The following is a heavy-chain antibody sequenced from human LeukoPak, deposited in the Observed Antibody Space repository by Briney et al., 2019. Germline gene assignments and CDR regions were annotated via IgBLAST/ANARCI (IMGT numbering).Heavy chain of an antibody. CDR1: GYTFTSYG. CDR2: ISAYNGNT. D-gene: IGHD6-6*01. J-gene: IGHJ6*03. Sequence: ASVKVSCKASGYTFTSYGISWVRQAPGQGLEWMGWISAYNGNTNYAQKFQGRVTITADESTSTAYMELSSLRSEDTAMYYCAREYSSSSGYYYMDVWGKGTTVTVSS. CDR3: AREYSSSSGYYYMDV. V-gene: IGHV1-18*01.